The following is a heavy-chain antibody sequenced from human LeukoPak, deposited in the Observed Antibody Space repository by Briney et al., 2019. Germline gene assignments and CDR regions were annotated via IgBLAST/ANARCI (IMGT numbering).Heavy chain of an antibody. D-gene: IGHD4-17*01. CDR2: ISYDGSNK. CDR1: GFTFSSYA. CDR3: ARDFEATTVTVYGMDV. J-gene: IGHJ6*02. Sequence: PGGSLRLSCAASGFTFSSYAMHWVRQAPGKGLEWVAVISYDGSNKYCADSVKGRFTISRDNSKNTLYLQMNSLRAEDTAVYYCARDFEATTVTVYGMDVWGQGTTVTVSS. V-gene: IGHV3-30-3*01.